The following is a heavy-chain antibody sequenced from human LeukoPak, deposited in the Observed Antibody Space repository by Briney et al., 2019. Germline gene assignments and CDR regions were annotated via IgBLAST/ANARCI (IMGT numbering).Heavy chain of an antibody. J-gene: IGHJ5*02. Sequence: PGGSLRLSCAASGFTFSSYAMSWVRQAPGKGLEGVSAISGSCGSTYYADSVNGRFTISRDNSKNTLYLQMNSLRAEDTAVYYCAKGYSTVTTVRRNWFDPWGQGTLVTVSS. CDR2: ISGSCGST. D-gene: IGHD4-17*01. V-gene: IGHV3-23*01. CDR3: AKGYSTVTTVRRNWFDP. CDR1: GFTFSSYA.